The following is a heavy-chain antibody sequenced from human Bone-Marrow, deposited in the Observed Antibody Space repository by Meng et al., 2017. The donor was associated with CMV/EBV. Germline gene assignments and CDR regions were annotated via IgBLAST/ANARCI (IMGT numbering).Heavy chain of an antibody. Sequence: SETLSLTCTVSGGSISSYYWSWIRQPPGKGLEWIGYIYYSGSTNYNPSLKSRVTISVDTFKNQFSLKLSSVTAADTAVYYCASTLGTGGGYWGQGTLVTVSS. V-gene: IGHV4-59*01. CDR1: GGSISSYY. CDR3: ASTLGTGGGY. CDR2: IYYSGST. J-gene: IGHJ4*02. D-gene: IGHD3-10*01.